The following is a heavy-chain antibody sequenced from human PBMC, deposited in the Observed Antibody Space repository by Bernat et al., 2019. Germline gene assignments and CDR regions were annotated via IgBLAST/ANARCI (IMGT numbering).Heavy chain of an antibody. CDR1: GFTFTTYS. CDR2: ISSSTTYI. CDR3: ARDQYGDYTYDY. Sequence: EVQLVESGGGLVQPGGSLTLSCAASGFTFTTYSMNWVRQAPGKGLEWVSFISSSTTYIYYADSVKGRFTISRDNAKDLLYLQMNLLRADQTAVYYWARDQYGDYTYDYWGQGTLVTVSS. V-gene: IGHV3-21*01. D-gene: IGHD3-3*01. J-gene: IGHJ4*02.